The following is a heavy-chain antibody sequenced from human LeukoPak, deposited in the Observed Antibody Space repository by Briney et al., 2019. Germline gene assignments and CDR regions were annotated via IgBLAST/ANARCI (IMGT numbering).Heavy chain of an antibody. D-gene: IGHD3-10*01. CDR1: GGSISSYY. CDR3: ARQGSYYYGSGTYYNGHFDY. V-gene: IGHV4-59*08. J-gene: IGHJ4*02. Sequence: SEYLSLTCTVSGGSISSYYWSWIRQPPGKGLEWIWSISYSGSTNYNPSLRSRVTISGDTAKNQFSLKLSSVTAADTAVYYCARQGSYYYGSGTYYNGHFDYWAQGTLVTVSS. CDR2: ISYSGST.